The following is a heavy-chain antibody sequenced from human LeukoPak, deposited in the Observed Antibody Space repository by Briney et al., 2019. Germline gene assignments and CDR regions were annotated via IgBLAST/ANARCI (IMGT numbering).Heavy chain of an antibody. V-gene: IGHV4-34*01. Sequence: SETLSLTCAVYGGSFSSYYWSWIRQPPGKGLEWIREINHNGSTNYNSYLKSRVPISVDTDKNQFSLKLSSVTAADTAVYDCARLNCIGGSCYPDYWGQGTLVTVSS. J-gene: IGHJ4*02. D-gene: IGHD2-15*01. CDR3: ARLNCIGGSCYPDY. CDR2: INHNGST. CDR1: GGSFSSYY.